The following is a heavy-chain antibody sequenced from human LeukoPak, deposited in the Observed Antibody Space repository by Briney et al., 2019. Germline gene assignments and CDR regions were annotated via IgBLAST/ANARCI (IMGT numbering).Heavy chain of an antibody. CDR3: ARGVDIVVVPAEVAFDI. CDR1: GLTFSSYE. D-gene: IGHD2-2*01. V-gene: IGHV3-48*03. CDR2: ISSSGSTI. J-gene: IGHJ3*02. Sequence: GGSLRLSCAASGLTFSSYEMNWVRQAPGKGLEWVSYISSSGSTIYYSDSVKGRFTISRDNAKNSLYLQMNSLRAEYTAVYYCARGVDIVVVPAEVAFDIWGQGTMVTVSS.